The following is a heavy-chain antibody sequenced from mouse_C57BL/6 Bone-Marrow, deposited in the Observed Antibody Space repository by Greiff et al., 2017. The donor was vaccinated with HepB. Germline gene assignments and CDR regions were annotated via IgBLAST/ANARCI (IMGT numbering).Heavy chain of an antibody. J-gene: IGHJ3*01. V-gene: IGHV14-4*01. CDR1: GFNIKDDY. CDR3: TTGWLDAY. Sequence: DVQLQESGAELVRPGASVKLSCTASGFNIKDDYMHWVKQRPEQGLEWIGWIDPENGDTEYAPKFQGKATITADTSSNTAYLQLSSLTSEDTAVYYCTTGWLDAYWGQGTLVTVSA. D-gene: IGHD2-3*01. CDR2: IDPENGDT.